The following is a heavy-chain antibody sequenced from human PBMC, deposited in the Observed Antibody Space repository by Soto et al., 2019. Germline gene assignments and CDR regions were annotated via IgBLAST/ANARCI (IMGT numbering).Heavy chain of an antibody. CDR3: ARGERYYYDSSGYFGFDY. Sequence: APVKVSCKASKYTFTNYAIHWVRQAPGQRLEWMGWINAGNGHTKYSQKFQARVTITRDTSASTAYMELSSLRSEDTAVYYCARGERYYYDSSGYFGFDYWGQGTLVTVSS. J-gene: IGHJ4*02. CDR1: KYTFTNYA. CDR2: INAGNGHT. D-gene: IGHD3-22*01. V-gene: IGHV1-3*01.